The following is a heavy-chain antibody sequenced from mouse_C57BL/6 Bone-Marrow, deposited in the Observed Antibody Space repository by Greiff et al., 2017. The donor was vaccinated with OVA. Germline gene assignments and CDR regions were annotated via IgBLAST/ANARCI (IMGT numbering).Heavy chain of an antibody. CDR3: ARCYNYERYWYFDV. Sequence: QVQLQQSGAELVKPGASVKISCKASGYAFSSYWMNWVKQRPGKGLEWIGQIYPGDGDTNYNGKFKGKATLTADKSSSTAYMQLSSLTSEDSAVYFCARCYNYERYWYFDVWGTGTTVTVSS. V-gene: IGHV1-80*01. J-gene: IGHJ1*03. CDR2: IYPGDGDT. CDR1: GYAFSSYW. D-gene: IGHD2-12*01.